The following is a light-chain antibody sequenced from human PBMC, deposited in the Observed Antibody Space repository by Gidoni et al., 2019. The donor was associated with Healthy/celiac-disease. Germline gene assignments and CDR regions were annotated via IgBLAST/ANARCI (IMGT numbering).Light chain of an antibody. J-gene: IGKJ4*01. CDR2: DAS. CDR3: QQRSIWPLT. V-gene: IGKV3-11*01. Sequence: EIVWTQSPATLSLSPGERATLSCRASQSVSSYLAWYQQKPGQAPRLLIYDASNRATGIPARFSGSGSGTDFTLTISSLEPEAFAVYYCQQRSIWPLTFGGGTKVEIK. CDR1: QSVSSY.